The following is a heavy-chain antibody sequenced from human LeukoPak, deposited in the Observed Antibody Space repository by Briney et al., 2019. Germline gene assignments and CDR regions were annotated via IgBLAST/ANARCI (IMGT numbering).Heavy chain of an antibody. D-gene: IGHD3-10*01. CDR1: GFTFSSYA. CDR3: ARVGGSGSYHWFDP. Sequence: GGSLRLSCAASGFTFSSYAMSWVRQAPGKGLEWVSGINWNGGSTGYADSVKGRFTISRDNAKNSLYLQMNSLRAEDTALYHCARVGGSGSYHWFDPWGQGTLVTVSS. CDR2: INWNGGST. J-gene: IGHJ5*02. V-gene: IGHV3-20*01.